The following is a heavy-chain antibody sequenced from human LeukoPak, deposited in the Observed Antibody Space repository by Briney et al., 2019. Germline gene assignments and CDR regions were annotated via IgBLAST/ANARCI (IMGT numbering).Heavy chain of an antibody. CDR1: GFTFDDYA. CDR3: VKRKDPYYFDY. Sequence: PGRSLRLSCAASGFTFDDYAMHWVRQAPGKGLEWVSGISWNSGSIGYADSVKGRFTISRDNAKNSLYLQMNSLRAEDTAVYSCVKRKDPYYFDYWGQGTLVTVSS. V-gene: IGHV3-9*01. J-gene: IGHJ4*02. CDR2: ISWNSGSI.